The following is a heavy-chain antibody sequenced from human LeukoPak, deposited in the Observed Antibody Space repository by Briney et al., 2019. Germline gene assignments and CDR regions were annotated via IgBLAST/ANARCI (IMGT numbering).Heavy chain of an antibody. D-gene: IGHD3-9*01. CDR3: AKGANLRYFDWLHFDY. CDR2: IRFDGSNE. V-gene: IGHV3-30*02. Sequence: GGSLRLSCAASGFTFRDYYMSWIRQAPGKGLEWVAFIRFDGSNEYYADSVKGRFTISRDNSKNTLSLQMNSLRAEDTAVYYCAKGANLRYFDWLHFDYWGQGTLVTVSS. J-gene: IGHJ4*02. CDR1: GFTFRDYY.